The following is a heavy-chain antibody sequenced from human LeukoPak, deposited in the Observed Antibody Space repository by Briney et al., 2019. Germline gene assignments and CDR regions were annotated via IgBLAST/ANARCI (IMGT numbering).Heavy chain of an antibody. CDR1: GYSFTNYW. CDR3: ARRDYYGSGSYYKHNYFDP. CDR2: IYPGDSDT. D-gene: IGHD3-10*01. Sequence: GESLKISCKGSGYSFTNYWIGWVRQMPGKGLEWMGIIYPGDSDTRYSPSFQGQVTILADKSISTAYLQWSGLKASDTAMYYCARRDYYGSGSYYKHNYFDPWGQGTLVTVSS. J-gene: IGHJ5*02. V-gene: IGHV5-51*01.